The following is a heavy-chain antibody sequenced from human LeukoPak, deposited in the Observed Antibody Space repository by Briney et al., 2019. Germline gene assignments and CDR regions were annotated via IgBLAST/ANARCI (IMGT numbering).Heavy chain of an antibody. J-gene: IGHJ6*03. CDR1: GFTFSSYS. Sequence: MTGGSLRLSCAASGFTFSSYSMNWVRQAPGKGLEWVSSISTSSYISYANSVKGRFTISRDNAKTALYLQMNSLRAEDTAVYYCARAPLAVAGYFYYYMDVWGKGTTVTVSS. V-gene: IGHV3-21*01. D-gene: IGHD6-19*01. CDR2: ISTSSYI. CDR3: ARAPLAVAGYFYYYMDV.